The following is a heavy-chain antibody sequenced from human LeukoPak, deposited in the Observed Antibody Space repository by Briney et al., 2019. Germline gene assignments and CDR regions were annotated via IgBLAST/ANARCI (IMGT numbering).Heavy chain of an antibody. Sequence: GGSLRLSCVGSGFTFSAYWMGWVRQAPGQGLEYVSHMSNDGSYTVYADSVKGRLTISRENAKNTVYLQMNSLRAEDTAVYYCARDNWGSFDYWGQGVLITVSS. D-gene: IGHD7-27*01. CDR3: ARDNWGSFDY. CDR1: GFTFSAYW. CDR2: MSNDGSYT. V-gene: IGHV3-74*01. J-gene: IGHJ4*02.